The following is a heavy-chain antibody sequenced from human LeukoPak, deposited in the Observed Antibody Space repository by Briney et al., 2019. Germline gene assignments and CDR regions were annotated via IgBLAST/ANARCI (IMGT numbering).Heavy chain of an antibody. CDR2: IQYSGST. V-gene: IGHV4-59*01. D-gene: IGHD3-9*01. J-gene: IGHJ4*02. Sequence: SETLSLTCAVYGGSLSGYYWSWIRQPPGKGLEWMGYIQYSGSTSYNPSLKSRVTISVDTSKNQFSLKLTSVTAADTAVYYCARHSDILTGYPFDYWGQGTLVTVSS. CDR1: GGSLSGYY. CDR3: ARHSDILTGYPFDY.